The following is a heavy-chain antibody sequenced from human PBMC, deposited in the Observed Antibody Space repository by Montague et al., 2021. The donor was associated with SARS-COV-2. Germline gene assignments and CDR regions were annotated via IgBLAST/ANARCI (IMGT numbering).Heavy chain of an antibody. J-gene: IGHJ4*02. CDR1: GGSISSSSDY. D-gene: IGHD6-13*01. CDR2: IYYSGST. CDR3: ARRYSSSWTGDQYYFDY. V-gene: IGHV4-39*07. Sequence: SETLSLTCTVSGGSISSSSDYWGWIRQPPGKGLEWIGSIYYSGSTYYNPSLKSRVTISIDTSKNQFSLKLSSVTAADTAVYYCARRYSSSWTGDQYYFDYWGQGTLVTVSS.